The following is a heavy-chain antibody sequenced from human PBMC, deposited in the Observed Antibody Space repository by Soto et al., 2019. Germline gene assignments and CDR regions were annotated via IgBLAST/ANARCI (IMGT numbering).Heavy chain of an antibody. V-gene: IGHV3-30-3*01. CDR1: GFTFSSYA. D-gene: IGHD4-4*01. CDR3: ARDRHDYSTNPPQMWYYYYGMDV. CDR2: ISYDGSNK. Sequence: GGSLRLSCAASGFTFSSYAMHWVRQAPGKGLEWVAVISYDGSNKYYADSVKGRFTISRDNSKNTLYLQMNSLRAEDTAVYYCARDRHDYSTNPPQMWYYYYGMDVWGQGTTVTVSS. J-gene: IGHJ6*02.